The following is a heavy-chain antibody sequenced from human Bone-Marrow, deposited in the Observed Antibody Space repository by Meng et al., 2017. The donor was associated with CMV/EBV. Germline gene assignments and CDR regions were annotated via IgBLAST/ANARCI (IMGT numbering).Heavy chain of an antibody. CDR1: GFTVSSNY. D-gene: IGHD2-21*01. V-gene: IGHV3-21*01. J-gene: IGHJ6*02. CDR3: ARDVSPRSSAYFAIYYFYALDV. CDR2: ISSSGTYI. Sequence: GESLKISCAASGFTVSSNYMNWVRQAPGKGLEWVSSISSSGTYIYYADSVKGRFTISRDNAQNSLYLQMNSLRAEDTAVYYCARDVSPRSSAYFAIYYFYALDVWGQGTTVTVSS.